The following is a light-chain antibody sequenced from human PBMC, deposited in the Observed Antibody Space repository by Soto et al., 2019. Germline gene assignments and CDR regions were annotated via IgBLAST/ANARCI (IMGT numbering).Light chain of an antibody. Sequence: QSVLTQPASVSGSAGQSITISCTGTSSDVGGYNYVSWYQQHPGTAPKLMIYEVTNRPSGVSYRFSGSKSGNTASLAISGLQSEDEADYYCRSYTSSSTRVVFGGGNKVTV. CDR2: EVT. CDR1: SSDVGGYNY. J-gene: IGLJ1*01. V-gene: IGLV2-14*01. CDR3: RSYTSSSTRVV.